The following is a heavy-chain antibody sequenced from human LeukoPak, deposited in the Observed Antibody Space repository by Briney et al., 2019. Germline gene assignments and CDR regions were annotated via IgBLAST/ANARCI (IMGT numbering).Heavy chain of an antibody. J-gene: IGHJ4*02. CDR2: IYYSGST. CDR3: ARRSGSSGGAFDF. V-gene: IGHV4-59*08. D-gene: IGHD6-6*01. Sequence: PSETLSLTCTVSGGSISNYYWDWIRQPPGKGLEWIGYIYYSGSTYYNPSLMSRVTFSVDTSKNQFSLKLSSVTAADTAVYYCARRSGSSGGAFDFWGQGTLVTVSS. CDR1: GGSISNYY.